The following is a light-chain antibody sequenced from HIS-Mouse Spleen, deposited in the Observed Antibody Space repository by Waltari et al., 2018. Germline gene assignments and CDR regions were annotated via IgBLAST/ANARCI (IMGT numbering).Light chain of an antibody. V-gene: IGLV3-21*01. CDR3: QAWDSSTAGVV. J-gene: IGLJ2*01. Sequence: SYVLTQPPSVSVAPGKTARITCGGNNIGSKSVHWYQQKPGQAPVLVVYDDSDRPSGIPERFSGSNSGNTATLTISGTQAMDEADYYCQAWDSSTAGVVFGGGTKLTVL. CDR2: DDS. CDR1: NIGSKS.